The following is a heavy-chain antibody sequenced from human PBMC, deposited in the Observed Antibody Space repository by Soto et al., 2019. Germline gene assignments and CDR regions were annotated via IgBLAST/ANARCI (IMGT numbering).Heavy chain of an antibody. Sequence: EVQLLESGGGLVQPGGSLRLSCAASGFTFSSNAMSWVRQAPGKGLEWVSGISGSGGSTYYADSVKGRFTISRDNSKNTLYLQMNSLRAEDTAVYYCAKGLSGYSSGWYSYWYFHLWGRGTLVTVSS. J-gene: IGHJ2*01. CDR3: AKGLSGYSSGWYSYWYFHL. CDR1: GFTFSSNA. D-gene: IGHD6-19*01. CDR2: ISGSGGST. V-gene: IGHV3-23*01.